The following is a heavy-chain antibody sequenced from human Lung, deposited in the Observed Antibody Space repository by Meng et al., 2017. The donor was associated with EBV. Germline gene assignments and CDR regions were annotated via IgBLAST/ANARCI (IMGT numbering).Heavy chain of an antibody. CDR2: IYYSGST. Sequence: QDPGPGPVNPSHTLSLTFTVPRVSISISDYYWSWIRQPPGKGLEWIGYIYYSGSTYYNPSLKSRVTISVDTSKNQFSLKLSSVTAADTAVYYCARGPTTYFDYWGQGTLVTVSS. V-gene: IGHV4-30-4*01. D-gene: IGHD4-17*01. J-gene: IGHJ4*02. CDR3: ARGPTTYFDY. CDR1: RVSISISDYY.